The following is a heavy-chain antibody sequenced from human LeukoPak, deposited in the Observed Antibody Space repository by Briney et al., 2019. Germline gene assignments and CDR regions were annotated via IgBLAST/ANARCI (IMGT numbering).Heavy chain of an antibody. Sequence: PSETLSLTCTISGGSIRPYYWGWIRQPPGKGLEWIGSIYYSGSTYYNPSLKSRVTISVDTSKNQFSLKLSSVTAADTAVYYCASRNAKTSLTNFDYWGQGTLVTVSS. CDR1: GGSIRPYY. V-gene: IGHV4-39*01. J-gene: IGHJ4*02. CDR3: ASRNAKTSLTNFDY. CDR2: IYYSGST. D-gene: IGHD2-2*01.